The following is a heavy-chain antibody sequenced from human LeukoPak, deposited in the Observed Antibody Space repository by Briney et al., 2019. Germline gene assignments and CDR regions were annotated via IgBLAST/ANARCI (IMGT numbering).Heavy chain of an antibody. J-gene: IGHJ4*02. V-gene: IGHV1-18*01. CDR3: ARVWIQLWSEYYFDY. CDR2: ISAYNGNT. CDR1: GYTFTSYG. Sequence: ASVRVSCKASGYTFTSYGISWVRQAPGQGLEWMGWISAYNGNTNYAQTLQGRVTITTDTTTSTAYMELRSLRSDDTAVYYCARVWIQLWSEYYFDYWGQGTLVTVSS. D-gene: IGHD5-18*01.